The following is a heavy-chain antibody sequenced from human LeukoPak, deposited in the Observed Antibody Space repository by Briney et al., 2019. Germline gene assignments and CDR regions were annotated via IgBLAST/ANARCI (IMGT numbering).Heavy chain of an antibody. CDR3: ARGGGSGSYYKRRPHYYYGMDV. D-gene: IGHD3-10*01. CDR2: INHSGST. V-gene: IGHV4-34*01. J-gene: IGHJ6*02. CDR1: GGSFSGYY. Sequence: SETLSLTCAVCGGSFSGYYWSWIRQPPGKGLEWIGEINHSGSTNYNPSLKSRVTISVDTSKNQFSLKLSSVTAADTAVYYCARGGGSGSYYKRRPHYYYGMDVWGQGTTVTVSS.